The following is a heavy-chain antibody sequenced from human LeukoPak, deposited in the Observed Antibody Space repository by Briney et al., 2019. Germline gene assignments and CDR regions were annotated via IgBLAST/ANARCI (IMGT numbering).Heavy chain of an antibody. D-gene: IGHD1-7*01. V-gene: IGHV3-15*04. CDR1: AFTFNDAW. CDR3: TTDEDWNYARKDV. J-gene: IGHJ6*02. CDR2: SESENDGRTI. Sequence: GGSLRLSCAASAFTFNDAWMSWARQVPGQGLSWVGQSESENDGRTIYLAARVKGRFINSRDDSKSTLYLQMTSLKIEDTAVYYCTTDEDWNYARKDVWGQGATVIVSS.